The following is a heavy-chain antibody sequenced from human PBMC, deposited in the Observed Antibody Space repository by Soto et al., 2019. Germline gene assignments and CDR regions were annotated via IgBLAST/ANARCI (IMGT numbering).Heavy chain of an antibody. Sequence: SETLSLTCAVYGESFSGYYWSWARQPPGKGLEWIGEINRSGSTNYNPSLKSRVTISVDTSKNQFSLELSSVTAADTAVYFCGRHSRDDYSHGGSGIPDSWGPGTLVTVSS. CDR3: GRHSRDDYSHGGSGIPDS. CDR1: GESFSGYY. J-gene: IGHJ4*02. V-gene: IGHV4-34*01. CDR2: INRSGST. D-gene: IGHD4-4*01.